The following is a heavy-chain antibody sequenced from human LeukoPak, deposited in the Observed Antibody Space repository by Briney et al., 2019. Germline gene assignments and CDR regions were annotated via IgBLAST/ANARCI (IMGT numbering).Heavy chain of an antibody. V-gene: IGHV4-61*01. D-gene: IGHD3-3*01. CDR1: GGSIRSTTHY. J-gene: IGHJ4*02. Sequence: KTSETLSLTCTVSGGSIRSTTHYWSWIRQPPGKGLEWIGYIYHTQTTNYNPSLRSQVTISVDTSNSQFSLKLSSVPAADTAVYYCATMKAVRVNDFWSGYPDNWGQGTLVTVSS. CDR3: ATMKAVRVNDFWSGYPDN. CDR2: IYHTQTT.